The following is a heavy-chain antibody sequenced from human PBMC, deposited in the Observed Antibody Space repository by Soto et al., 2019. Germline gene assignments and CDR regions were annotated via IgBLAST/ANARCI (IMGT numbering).Heavy chain of an antibody. D-gene: IGHD3-10*01. CDR1: GGSISSYY. V-gene: IGHV4-59*01. CDR3: ARIKLWSYYYYGMDV. Sequence: SETLSLTCTVSGGSISSYYWSWIRQPPGKGLEWIGYIYYSGTTNYNPSLKSRVTISVDTSKNQFSLKLSSVTAADTAVYYCARIKLWSYYYYGMDVWGQGTTVTVSS. CDR2: IYYSGTT. J-gene: IGHJ6*02.